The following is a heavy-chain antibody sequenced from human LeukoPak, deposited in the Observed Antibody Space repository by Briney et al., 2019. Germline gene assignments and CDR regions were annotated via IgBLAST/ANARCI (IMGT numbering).Heavy chain of an antibody. Sequence: RGSLRLSCAASGFTFSSYAMSWVRQAPGKGLEWVSAISGSGGSTYYADSVKGRFTISRDNSKNTLYLQMNSLRAEDTAVYYCAKDRYCSSTSCYGYYYYGMDVWGQGTTVTVSS. V-gene: IGHV3-23*01. CDR2: ISGSGGST. D-gene: IGHD2-2*01. CDR1: GFTFSSYA. J-gene: IGHJ6*02. CDR3: AKDRYCSSTSCYGYYYYGMDV.